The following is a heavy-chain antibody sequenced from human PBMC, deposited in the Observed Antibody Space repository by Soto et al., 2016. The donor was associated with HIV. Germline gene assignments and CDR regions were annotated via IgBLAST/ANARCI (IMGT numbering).Heavy chain of an antibody. V-gene: IGHV3-66*01. CDR2: IYSAGNT. J-gene: IGHJ4*02. CDR3: ARDRPGYSDRSGSSVGVGYFEN. D-gene: IGHD3-22*01. Sequence: EVQLVESGGGLVQPGRSLRLSCASSGFTFDDYAMHWVRQAPGKGLEWVSVIYSAGNTYYANSVKGRFTMSRDNSNNTLYLQMNSLRAEDTAVYYCARDRPGYSDRSGSSVGVGYFENWGQGNLVTVSS. CDR1: GFTFDDYA.